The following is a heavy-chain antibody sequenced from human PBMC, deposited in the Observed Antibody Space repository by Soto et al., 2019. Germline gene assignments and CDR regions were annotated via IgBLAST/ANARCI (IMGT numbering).Heavy chain of an antibody. CDR1: GYTFPNYY. V-gene: IGHV1-46*03. CDR2: INPSTGST. Sequence: GASVKVSCKQAGYTFPNYYMHWVRRAPAQGHEGKGIINPSTGSTSYAQKFKGRVTMTTDTSTGTVYMALSSLRGEDPAVYYCARYLDYCSSTTFYTRGNNWFDAWGQGTLVTVSS. CDR3: ARYLDYCSSTTFYTRGNNWFDA. J-gene: IGHJ5*02. D-gene: IGHD2-2*01.